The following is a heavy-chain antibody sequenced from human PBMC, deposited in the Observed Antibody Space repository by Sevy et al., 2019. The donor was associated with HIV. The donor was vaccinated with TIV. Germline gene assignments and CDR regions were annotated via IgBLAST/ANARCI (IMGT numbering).Heavy chain of an antibody. Sequence: GGSLRLSCGASGFTFSKYSMSWVRQPPGKGLEWVSTLSFGCGEINHADSVKGRFTISRDNSKNSLYLQMNNLRAEDTAVYYCAREGCTKPHDYWGQGTLVTVSS. V-gene: IGHV3-23*01. J-gene: IGHJ4*02. D-gene: IGHD2-8*01. CDR3: AREGCTKPHDY. CDR2: LSFGCGEI. CDR1: GFTFSKYS.